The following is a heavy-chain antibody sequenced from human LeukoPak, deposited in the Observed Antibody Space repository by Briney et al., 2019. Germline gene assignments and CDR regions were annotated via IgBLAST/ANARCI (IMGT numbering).Heavy chain of an antibody. CDR2: IIPIFGTA. J-gene: IGHJ6*03. Sequence: ASVKVSCKASGGTFSSYAISWVRQAPGQGLEWMGGIIPIFGTANYEQKFQGRVTITTDESTSTAYMELSSLRSEDTAVYYCAADRDGYDWWYMDVWGKGTTVTVSS. CDR3: AADRDGYDWWYMDV. D-gene: IGHD5-24*01. V-gene: IGHV1-69*05. CDR1: GGTFSSYA.